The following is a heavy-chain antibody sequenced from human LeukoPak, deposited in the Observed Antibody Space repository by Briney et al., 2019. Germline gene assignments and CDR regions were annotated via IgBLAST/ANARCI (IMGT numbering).Heavy chain of an antibody. Sequence: QPGGSLRLSCAASGFTFSSYAMSWVRQAPGKGLEWVSAISGSGGSTYYADSVKGRFTISRDNSKYTLYLQMNSLRAEDTAVYYCAKDQGRETYYGSGSYEYSYGYGYFDYWGQGTLVTVSS. CDR3: AKDQGRETYYGSGSYEYSYGYGYFDY. D-gene: IGHD3-10*01. V-gene: IGHV3-23*01. CDR1: GFTFSSYA. J-gene: IGHJ4*02. CDR2: ISGSGGST.